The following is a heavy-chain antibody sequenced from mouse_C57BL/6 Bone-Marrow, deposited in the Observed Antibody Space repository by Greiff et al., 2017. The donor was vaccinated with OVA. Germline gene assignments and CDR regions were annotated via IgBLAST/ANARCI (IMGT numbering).Heavy chain of an antibody. CDR2: TFYSGIT. J-gene: IGHJ4*01. V-gene: IGHV3-3*01. CDR3: ARESPSSYGAMDY. Sequence: EVQVVESGPSLVRPSQTLSLTCTVTGFSINSDCYWIWIRQFPGNKLESIGYTFYSGITYYNPSLESRTYITRDTSKNQFSLKLSSVTTEDTATYYCARESPSSYGAMDYWGQGTSVTVSS. CDR1: GFSINSDCY. D-gene: IGHD1-1*01.